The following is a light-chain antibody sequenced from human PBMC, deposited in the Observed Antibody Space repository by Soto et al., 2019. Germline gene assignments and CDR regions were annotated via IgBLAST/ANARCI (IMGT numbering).Light chain of an antibody. J-gene: IGKJ4*01. CDR2: AAS. CDR3: QQSLTTPLP. Sequence: DIQMTQSPSSLSASVGDRVTITCRASQSISIYLNWYQQKPGKAPKLLIYAASSLQSGVPSRFGGSGSGTDFTLTISSLQREDLATYYCQQSLTTPLPFGGGTKVEIK. V-gene: IGKV1-39*01. CDR1: QSISIY.